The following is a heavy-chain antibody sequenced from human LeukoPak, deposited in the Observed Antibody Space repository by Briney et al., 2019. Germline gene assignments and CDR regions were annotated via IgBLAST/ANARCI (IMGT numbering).Heavy chain of an antibody. CDR3: ARSPPSVVVPAAHLDY. J-gene: IGHJ4*02. V-gene: IGHV1-18*01. CDR1: GYTFTSYG. Sequence: GASVKVSCKASGYTFTSYGISWVRQAPGQGLEWMGWISAYNGNTNYAQKLQGRVTMTTDTSTSTAYMELSSLRSEDTAVYYCARSPPSVVVPAAHLDYWGQGTLVTVSS. CDR2: ISAYNGNT. D-gene: IGHD2-2*01.